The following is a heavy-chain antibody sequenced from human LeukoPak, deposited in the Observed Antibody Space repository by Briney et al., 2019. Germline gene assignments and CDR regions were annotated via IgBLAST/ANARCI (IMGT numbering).Heavy chain of an antibody. J-gene: IGHJ3*02. Sequence: GESLKISCKGSGYSFASFWIGWVRQMPGKGLEWMGIIYPGDSDTRYSPSFQGQVTISADKSFSTAYLQWSSLKASDTAMYFCAREDYYDSSGYSAPDAFDIWGQGTMVTVSS. D-gene: IGHD3-22*01. CDR3: AREDYYDSSGYSAPDAFDI. CDR1: GYSFASFW. CDR2: IYPGDSDT. V-gene: IGHV5-51*01.